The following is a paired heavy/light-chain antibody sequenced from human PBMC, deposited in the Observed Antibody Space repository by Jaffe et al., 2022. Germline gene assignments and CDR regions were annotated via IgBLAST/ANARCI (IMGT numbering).Light chain of an antibody. CDR3: QQYSTAPYT. J-gene: IGKJ2*01. V-gene: IGKV4-1*01. CDR2: WAS. CDR1: QSILYSSNNKNN. Sequence: DIVMTQSPDSLAVSLGERATINCKSSQSILYSSNNKNNLAWYQQKSGQPPKLLIYWASTRESGVPDRFSGSESGTDFTLTISSLQAEDVAVYYCQQYSTAPYTFGQGTKLEIK.
Heavy chain of an antibody. V-gene: IGHV3-7*01. J-gene: IGHJ4*02. CDR2: IQGDGRLS. D-gene: IGHD2-15*01. CDR1: GFTFSNFW. Sequence: EVQLVESGGGLVQPGGSLRISCAVSGFTFSNFWMTWVRQAPGKGLEWVANIQGDGRLSRYVDSVKGRFTISRDNAKNSLYLQMNSLRADDTAVYFCARTLETKCYDYWGQGTLVTVSS. CDR3: ARTLETKCYDY.